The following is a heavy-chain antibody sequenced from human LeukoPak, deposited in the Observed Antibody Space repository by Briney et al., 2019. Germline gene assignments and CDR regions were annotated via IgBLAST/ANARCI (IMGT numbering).Heavy chain of an antibody. CDR1: GFTFSDYY. D-gene: IGHD6-13*01. V-gene: IGHV3-11*04. CDR3: ARRAYSSSWKLLEVGYMDV. J-gene: IGHJ6*03. CDR2: ISSSGSTI. Sequence: GGSLRLSCAASGFTFSDYYMSWIRQAPGKGLEWVSYISSSGSTIYYADSVKGRFTISRDNAKNSLYLQMNSLRAEDTAVYYCARRAYSSSWKLLEVGYMDVWGKGTTVTVSS.